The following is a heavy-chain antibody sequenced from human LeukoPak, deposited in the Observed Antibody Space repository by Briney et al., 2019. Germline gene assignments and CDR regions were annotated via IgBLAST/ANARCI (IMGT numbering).Heavy chain of an antibody. CDR3: TTGGYRYGDDY. Sequence: GGSLRLSCAASGFTFSDYGMHWVRQAPGKGLEWVGRFKSKTDGGTIDYAAPVKGRFTISRDDSKNTLYLQMNSLKTEDTAVYYCTTGGYRYGDDYWGQGTLVTVSS. D-gene: IGHD5-18*01. CDR2: FKSKTDGGTI. V-gene: IGHV3-15*07. CDR1: GFTFSDYG. J-gene: IGHJ4*02.